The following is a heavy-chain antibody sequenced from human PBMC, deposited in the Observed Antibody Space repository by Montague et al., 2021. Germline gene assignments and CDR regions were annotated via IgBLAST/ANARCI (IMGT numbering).Heavy chain of an antibody. D-gene: IGHD2-8*01. CDR2: VYYTGTT. CDR1: GYSINFYY. V-gene: IGHV4-59*01. J-gene: IGHJ4*02. CDR3: ARKGTNWDY. Sequence: SETLSLTCTVSGYSINFYYWSWIRQPPGKGLEWIGYVYYTGTTNYNPSLKSRVTISVDTSRNQFFLNVNSVTAADTAVYYCARKGTNWDYWGQGTLVTVSS.